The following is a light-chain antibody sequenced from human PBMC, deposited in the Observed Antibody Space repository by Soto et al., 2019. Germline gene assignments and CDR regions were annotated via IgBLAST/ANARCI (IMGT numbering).Light chain of an antibody. J-gene: IGKJ2*01. CDR2: GAS. Sequence: EIVLTQSPGTLSLSPGERATLFCRASQSVRNSYLAWYQQKPGQAPRLLIYGASGRATGTPDRFSGSGSGTDFTITISRLEPEDFAVYYCQQYGSSPYTFGQGTKLEI. V-gene: IGKV3-20*01. CDR3: QQYGSSPYT. CDR1: QSVRNSY.